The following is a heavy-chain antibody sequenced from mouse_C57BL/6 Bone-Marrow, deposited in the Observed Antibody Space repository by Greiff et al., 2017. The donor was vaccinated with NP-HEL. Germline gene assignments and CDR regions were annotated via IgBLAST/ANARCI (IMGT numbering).Heavy chain of an antibody. Sequence: QVQLKQPGAELVKPGASVKMSCKASGYTFTSYWITWVKQRPGQGLEWIGDIYPGSGSTNYNEKFKSKATLTVDTSSSTAYMQLSSLTSEDSAVYYSAREDYSNYDYAMDYWGQGTSVTVSS. CDR3: AREDYSNYDYAMDY. D-gene: IGHD2-5*01. J-gene: IGHJ4*01. CDR2: IYPGSGST. CDR1: GYTFTSYW. V-gene: IGHV1-55*01.